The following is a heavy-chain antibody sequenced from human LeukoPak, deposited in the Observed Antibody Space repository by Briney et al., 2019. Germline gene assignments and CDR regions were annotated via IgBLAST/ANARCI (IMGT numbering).Heavy chain of an antibody. CDR3: ARDHQGGYGDKTVDY. Sequence: SGTLSLTCAVSGDSISGTNWWSWVRQSPGKGLEWIGEMYHTGSSNYNPSLKSRVTISVDKSKNQFSLRLSSVTAADTAVYYCARDHQGGYGDKTVDYWGQGTLVTVSS. J-gene: IGHJ4*02. V-gene: IGHV4-4*02. D-gene: IGHD5-18*01. CDR1: GDSISGTNW. CDR2: MYHTGSS.